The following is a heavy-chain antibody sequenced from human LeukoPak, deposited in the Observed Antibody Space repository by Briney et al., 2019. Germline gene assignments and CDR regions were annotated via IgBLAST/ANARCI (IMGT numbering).Heavy chain of an antibody. CDR1: GGTFSSYA. Sequence: SVKVSCKASGGTFSSYAISWVRQAPGQGLEWMGGISPIFGTANYAQKFQGRVTITADESTSTAYMELSSLRSEDTAVYLCASSIVVSFDYWGPGTLVTVSS. CDR2: ISPIFGTA. V-gene: IGHV1-69*13. CDR3: ASSIVVSFDY. J-gene: IGHJ4*02. D-gene: IGHD2-15*01.